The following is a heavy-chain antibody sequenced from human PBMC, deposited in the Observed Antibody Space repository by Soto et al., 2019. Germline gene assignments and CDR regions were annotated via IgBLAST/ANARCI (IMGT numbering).Heavy chain of an antibody. Sequence: EVQLLESGGGLVQPGGSLRLSCAASGFTFSSYAMSWVRQAPGKGLEWVSVISGIGGSTYYADSVKGRFTISRDNSKNTLYLQMNSLRAEDTAVYYCGGGEEWYYYYYYMEVWGKGTTVTVSS. V-gene: IGHV3-23*01. CDR1: GFTFSSYA. CDR3: GGGEEWYYYYYYMEV. CDR2: ISGIGGST. D-gene: IGHD2-21*01. J-gene: IGHJ6*03.